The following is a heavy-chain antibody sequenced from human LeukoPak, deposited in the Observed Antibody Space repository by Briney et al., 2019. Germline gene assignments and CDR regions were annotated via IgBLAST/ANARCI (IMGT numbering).Heavy chain of an antibody. CDR2: IYYSGST. J-gene: IGHJ3*02. V-gene: IGHV4-39*01. D-gene: IGHD6-13*01. CDR3: ATQLRIAAAGTSGGAFDI. Sequence: PSETLSLTCTVSGGSISSSSYYWGWIRQPPGKGLEWIGSIYYSGSTYYNPSLKSRVTISVDTSKNQFSLKLSSVTAADTAVYYCATQLRIAAAGTSGGAFDIWGQGTMVTVSS. CDR1: GGSISSSSYY.